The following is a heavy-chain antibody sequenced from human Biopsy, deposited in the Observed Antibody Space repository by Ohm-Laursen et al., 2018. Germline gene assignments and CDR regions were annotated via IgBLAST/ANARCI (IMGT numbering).Heavy chain of an antibody. V-gene: IGHV3-9*01. CDR3: AKASGYSSGWPIDY. J-gene: IGHJ4*02. CDR2: ISWNSGSV. Sequence: SLRLSCAASGFTFENYAMNWVRQTPGKGLEWVSGISWNSGSVVYADSVKGRFTISRDNAKNSLYLQMHSLRAEDTAFYYCAKASGYSSGWPIDYWGQGSLVTVSS. D-gene: IGHD6-19*01. CDR1: GFTFENYA.